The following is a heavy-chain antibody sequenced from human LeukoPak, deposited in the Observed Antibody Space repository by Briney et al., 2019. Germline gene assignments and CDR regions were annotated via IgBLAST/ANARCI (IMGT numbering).Heavy chain of an antibody. Sequence: PGGSLRLSCAASGFTFRTYWMSWVRQAPGKGLEWVASINQGGSETYYVESVKGRFTISRDNAMNSFFLQMNSLRADDTAVYYCARDTDGSLDYWGQGILVTVAS. J-gene: IGHJ4*02. D-gene: IGHD1-26*01. CDR3: ARDTDGSLDY. CDR1: GFTFRTYW. V-gene: IGHV3-7*01. CDR2: INQGGSET.